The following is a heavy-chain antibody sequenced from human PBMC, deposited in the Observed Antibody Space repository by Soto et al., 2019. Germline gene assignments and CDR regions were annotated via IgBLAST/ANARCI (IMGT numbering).Heavy chain of an antibody. CDR2: ISAYNGNT. J-gene: IGHJ4*02. D-gene: IGHD3-22*01. Sequence: ASVKVSCKASGYTFTSYGISWVRQAPGQGLEWMGWISAYNGNTNYAQKLQGRVTTTTDTSTSTAYMELRSLRSGDTAVYYCARDSSDYDSSGLFDYWGQGTLVTVSS. V-gene: IGHV1-18*01. CDR3: ARDSSDYDSSGLFDY. CDR1: GYTFTSYG.